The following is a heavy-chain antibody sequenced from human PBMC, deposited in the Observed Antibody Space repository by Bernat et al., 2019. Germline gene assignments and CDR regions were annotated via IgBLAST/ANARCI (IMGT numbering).Heavy chain of an antibody. V-gene: IGHV3-30*02. CDR1: GFTFSSYG. Sequence: QVQLVESGGGVVQPGGSLRLSCAASGFTFSSYGMHWVRQAPGKGLEWVSFIRHDGDNKYYADSVKGRFTISRDNSKNTLYLQMNSLRPEDTAVYYCAKAGGALVTNYFDYWGQGTLVTVSS. CDR2: IRHDGDNK. D-gene: IGHD3-9*01. J-gene: IGHJ4*02. CDR3: AKAGGALVTNYFDY.